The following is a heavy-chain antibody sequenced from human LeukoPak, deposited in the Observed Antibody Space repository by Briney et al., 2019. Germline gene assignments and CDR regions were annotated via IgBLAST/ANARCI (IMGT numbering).Heavy chain of an antibody. D-gene: IGHD3-16*02. Sequence: GGSLRLSCAASGFTFSSYNMNWARQAPGKGLEWVSSISSSSNFIYYADSVKGRFTISRDNAKNSLYLQMNSLRAEDTAVYYCAIVWDLRYLDYWGQGTLVTVSS. J-gene: IGHJ4*02. V-gene: IGHV3-21*01. CDR3: AIVWDLRYLDY. CDR2: ISSSSNFI. CDR1: GFTFSSYN.